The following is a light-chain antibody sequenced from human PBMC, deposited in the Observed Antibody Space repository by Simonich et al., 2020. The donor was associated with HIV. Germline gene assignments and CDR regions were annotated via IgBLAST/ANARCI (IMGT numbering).Light chain of an antibody. Sequence: DIVMTQSPDSLAVSLGERATINCKSSQSVLSSSNNKNSLTWYQQKPGQPPKLLIYWASTRESGVPDRFSGSGSGTDFTLTISSLQAEDVAVYYCQQYYSIPPTFGQGTKVEIK. CDR1: QSVLSSSNNKNS. V-gene: IGKV4-1*01. J-gene: IGKJ1*01. CDR2: WAS. CDR3: QQYYSIPPT.